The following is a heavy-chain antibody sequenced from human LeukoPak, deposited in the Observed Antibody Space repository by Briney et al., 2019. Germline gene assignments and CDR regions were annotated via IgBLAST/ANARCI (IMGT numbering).Heavy chain of an antibody. CDR1: GYTFTDYG. Sequence: ASVKVSCKASGYTFTDYGISWVRQAPGQGLEWMGRINPNGGGTNYAQKFQGRVTMTRDTSISTAYMELSRLRSDDTAVYYCARLPYYYDSSGDFDYWGQGTLVTVSS. J-gene: IGHJ4*02. CDR3: ARLPYYYDSSGDFDY. V-gene: IGHV1-2*06. D-gene: IGHD3-22*01. CDR2: INPNGGGT.